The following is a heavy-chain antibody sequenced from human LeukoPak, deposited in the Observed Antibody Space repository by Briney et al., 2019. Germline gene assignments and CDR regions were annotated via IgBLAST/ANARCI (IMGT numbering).Heavy chain of an antibody. CDR1: GFSLSTSGMC. CDR3: ARIREGTVTTQGLGLPRKYYYYYMDV. D-gene: IGHD4-17*01. V-gene: IGHV2-70*11. J-gene: IGHJ6*03. Sequence: SGPALVKPTQTLTLTCTFSGFSLSTSGMCVSWIRQPPGKALEWLARIDWDDDKYYSTSLKTRLTISKDTPKNQVVLTMTNMDPVDTATYYCARIREGTVTTQGLGLPRKYYYYYMDVWGKGTTVTVSS. CDR2: IDWDDDK.